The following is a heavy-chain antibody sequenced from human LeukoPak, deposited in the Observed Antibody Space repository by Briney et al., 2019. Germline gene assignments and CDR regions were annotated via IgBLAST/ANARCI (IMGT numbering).Heavy chain of an antibody. Sequence: GGSLRLSCTASGFIFSTHGMHWVRQAPGKGLEWVALIRYDGSNTYYADSVKGRFTISRDNSKNTLYLQMNSLRAEDTAVYYCARDFAAAGIFDYWGQGTLVTVSS. J-gene: IGHJ4*02. V-gene: IGHV3-30*02. CDR2: IRYDGSNT. CDR3: ARDFAAAGIFDY. D-gene: IGHD6-13*01. CDR1: GFIFSTHG.